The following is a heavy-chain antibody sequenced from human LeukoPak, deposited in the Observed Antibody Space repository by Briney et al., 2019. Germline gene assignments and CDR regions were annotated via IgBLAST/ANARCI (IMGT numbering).Heavy chain of an antibody. J-gene: IGHJ2*01. V-gene: IGHV1-69*04. CDR2: IIPILGIA. CDR3: ARDLAAMTTVTKWYFDL. Sequence: ASVKVSCKASGGTFSSYAISWVRQAPGQGLEWMGRIIPILGIANYAQKFQGRVTITADKSTSTAYIELSSLRSEDTAVYYCARDLAAMTTVTKWYFDLWGRGTLVTVSS. CDR1: GGTFSSYA. D-gene: IGHD4-17*01.